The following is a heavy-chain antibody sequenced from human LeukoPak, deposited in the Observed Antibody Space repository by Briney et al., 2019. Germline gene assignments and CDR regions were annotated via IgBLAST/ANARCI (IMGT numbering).Heavy chain of an antibody. Sequence: SETLSLTCIVSGGSISNSDYYWSWLRQPPGRGLEWVGNIYYTGSTTYNPSLKSRVTFSVDTLNNHFSLDLSSVTAADTAVYYCARENYCTNGVCWAFDPWGQGTLVTVSS. CDR3: ARENYCTNGVCWAFDP. D-gene: IGHD2-8*01. CDR1: GGSISNSDYY. CDR2: IYYTGST. V-gene: IGHV4-39*07. J-gene: IGHJ5*02.